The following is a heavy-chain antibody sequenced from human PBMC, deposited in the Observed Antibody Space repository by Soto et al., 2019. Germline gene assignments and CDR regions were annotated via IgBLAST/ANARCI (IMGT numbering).Heavy chain of an antibody. Sequence: EVQLLGSGGGLEQPGGSLRLSCAASGFTFDSFAKTWVRQAPGKGLEWVSAISASGGSTFYADSVKGRFTISRDSSKNTLYLQMNSLRAEDTDVYYCARGAVMPDSWGQGTLVTVSS. J-gene: IGHJ4*02. CDR2: ISASGGST. V-gene: IGHV3-23*01. D-gene: IGHD3-16*01. CDR3: ARGAVMPDS. CDR1: GFTFDSFA.